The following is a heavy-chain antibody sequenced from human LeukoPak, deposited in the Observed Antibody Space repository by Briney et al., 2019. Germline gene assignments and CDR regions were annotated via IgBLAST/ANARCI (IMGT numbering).Heavy chain of an antibody. J-gene: IGHJ5*02. CDR3: VIFSTSWDWLDP. Sequence: GGALRLSCAASGVTLSSYAIHGVRQAPGRGLEWVAVISYDGSNKYYADTVKGRFTISRDNSKNTLYLQMKRLSAEETAVYYCVIFSTSWDWLDPWGQGTLVTVSS. D-gene: IGHD2-2*01. CDR1: GVTLSSYA. V-gene: IGHV3-30*01. CDR2: ISYDGSNK.